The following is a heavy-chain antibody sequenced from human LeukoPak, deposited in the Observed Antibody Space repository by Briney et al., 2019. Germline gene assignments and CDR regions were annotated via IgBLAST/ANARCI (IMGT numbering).Heavy chain of an antibody. Sequence: GGSLRLSCAASGFTFSNAWMSCVRQAPGKGREWGGRIKSKTDGGTTDYAAAVKGRFTISRDDSKNTLYLQMNSLKTEDTAVYYRATGESNWNLAMCDYWGQGTLVTVSS. J-gene: IGHJ4*02. CDR2: IKSKTDGGTT. CDR1: GFTFSNAW. CDR3: ATGESNWNLAMCDY. D-gene: IGHD1-1*01. V-gene: IGHV3-15*01.